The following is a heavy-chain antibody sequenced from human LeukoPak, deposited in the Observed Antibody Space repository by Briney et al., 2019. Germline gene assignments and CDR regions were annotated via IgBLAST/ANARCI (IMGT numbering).Heavy chain of an antibody. Sequence: PSETLSLTCSVSGYSFTSGHYWGWIRQPPGKGLGWIANIYHTGSAHYNPSLKSRVTISVDMSTNQFSLKLSSVTAADTAVYYCARYCTSTTCIRRGFDYWGQGTLVTVSS. CDR3: ARYCTSTTCIRRGFDY. CDR1: GYSFTSGHY. D-gene: IGHD2-2*01. CDR2: IYHTGSA. J-gene: IGHJ4*02. V-gene: IGHV4-38-2*01.